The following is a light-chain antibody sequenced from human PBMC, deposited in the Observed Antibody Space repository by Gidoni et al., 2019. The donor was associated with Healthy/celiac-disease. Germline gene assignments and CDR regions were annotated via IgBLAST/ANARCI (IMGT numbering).Light chain of an antibody. J-gene: IGLJ1*01. CDR3: SSYTSSSTPYV. CDR2: EVS. CDR1: SSNVGGYNY. Sequence: QSALTQTASVSGSPGQSITISCTGTSSNVGGYNYVSWYQQHPGKAPKLMIDEVSNRPSGVSNRFSGSTSGNTASLTISGLQAEDEADYYCSSYTSSSTPYVFGTGTKVTVL. V-gene: IGLV2-14*01.